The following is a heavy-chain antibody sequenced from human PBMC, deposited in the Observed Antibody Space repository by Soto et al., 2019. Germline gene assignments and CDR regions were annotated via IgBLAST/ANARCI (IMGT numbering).Heavy chain of an antibody. CDR2: IYYSGST. V-gene: IGHV4-39*01. CDR3: ARRRGSDAFDI. D-gene: IGHD3-10*01. Sequence: PSETLSLTCTVSGGSISGSSYYWGWIRQPPGKGLEWIGSIYYSGSTYYNPSLKSRVTISVDTSKNQFSLKLSSVTAADTAVYYCARRRGSDAFDIWGQGTMVTVSS. J-gene: IGHJ3*02. CDR1: GGSISGSSYY.